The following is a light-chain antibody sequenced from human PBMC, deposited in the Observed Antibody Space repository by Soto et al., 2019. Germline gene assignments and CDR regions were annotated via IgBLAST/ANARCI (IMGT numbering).Light chain of an antibody. CDR3: QQSYSTPLN. CDR2: AAS. J-gene: IGKJ4*01. V-gene: IGKV1-39*01. Sequence: DIQMTQSPSSLSASVGDRVTITCRASQSISSYLNWYQQKPGKAPKLLIYAASSLQSGVPSRFSGSGSGTDFTITISSLQPEDFATYYCQQSYSTPLNFGGGTKVEIK. CDR1: QSISSY.